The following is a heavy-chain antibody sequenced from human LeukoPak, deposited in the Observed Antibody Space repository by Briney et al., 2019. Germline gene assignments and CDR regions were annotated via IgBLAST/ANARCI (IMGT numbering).Heavy chain of an antibody. D-gene: IGHD3-22*01. J-gene: IGHJ4*02. CDR3: AKDVDCYDSSGYF. V-gene: IGHV3-30*18. CDR1: GFTFSSYG. Sequence: GGSLRLSCAASGFTFSSYGMHWVRQAPGKGLEWVAVISYDGSNKYYADSVKGRFTISRDNSKNTLYLQMNSLRAEDTAVYYCAKDVDCYDSSGYFWGQGTLVTVSS. CDR2: ISYDGSNK.